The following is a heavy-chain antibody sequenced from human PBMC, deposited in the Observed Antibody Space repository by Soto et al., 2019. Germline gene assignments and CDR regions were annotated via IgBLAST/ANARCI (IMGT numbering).Heavy chain of an antibody. CDR1: GVSIKTYY. CDR3: ARDDYYDSNNWFEP. J-gene: IGHJ5*02. CDR2: IYTTGSA. V-gene: IGHV4-4*07. Sequence: SSATLSLTCAVSGVSIKTYYWSWIRKPAGKGLEWIGRIYTTGSANHNPSLKSRVTMSVDTSKNQVSLKLTSVTAADAGVYYCARDDYYDSNNWFEPWGQGSLVTVAS. D-gene: IGHD3-9*01.